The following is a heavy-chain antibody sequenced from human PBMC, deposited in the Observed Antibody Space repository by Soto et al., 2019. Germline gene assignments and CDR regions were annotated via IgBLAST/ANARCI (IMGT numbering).Heavy chain of an antibody. D-gene: IGHD6-13*01. CDR1: GGSISSYY. V-gene: IGHV4-59*08. J-gene: IGHJ3*02. Sequence: PSDTLSLTCTVSGGSISSYYWSWIRQPPGKGLEWIGYIYYSGSTNYNPSLKSRVTISVDTSKNQFSLKLSSVTAADTAVYYCARNGYSRSWVRSDAFDIWGQGTMVTVSS. CDR3: ARNGYSRSWVRSDAFDI. CDR2: IYYSGST.